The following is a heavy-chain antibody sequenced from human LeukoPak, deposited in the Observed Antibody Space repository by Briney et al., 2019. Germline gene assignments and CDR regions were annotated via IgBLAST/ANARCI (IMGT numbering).Heavy chain of an antibody. CDR3: ARDPYSSSWFDY. CDR1: GFTFSSYS. J-gene: IGHJ4*02. V-gene: IGHV3-21*01. D-gene: IGHD6-13*01. CDR2: ISSSSSYI. Sequence: PGESLRLSCAASGFTFSSYSMNWVRQAPGKGLEWVSSISSSSSYIYYADSVKGRFTISRDNAKNSLYLQMNSLRAEDTAVYYCARDPYSSSWFDYWGQGTLVTVSS.